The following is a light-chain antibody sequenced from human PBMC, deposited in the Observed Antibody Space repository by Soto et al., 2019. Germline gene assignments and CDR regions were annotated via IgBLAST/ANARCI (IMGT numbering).Light chain of an antibody. J-gene: IGKJ1*01. CDR1: QSVSSN. CDR2: GAS. CDR3: QQYNNWPPRGRT. Sequence: EIVMTQSPATLSVSPGERATLSCRASQSVSSNLAWYQQKPGQAPRLLIYGASTRATGIPARFSGSGSGTDFTLTISSLQSEDFAVYYFQQYNNWPPRGRTFGQGTKVEIK. V-gene: IGKV3-15*01.